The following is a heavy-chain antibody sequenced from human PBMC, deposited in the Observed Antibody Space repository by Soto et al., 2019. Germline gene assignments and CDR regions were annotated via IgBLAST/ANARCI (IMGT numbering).Heavy chain of an antibody. Sequence: GGSLRLSCAASGFTFSIYGMHWVRQAPGKGLEWVAVISYDGSNKYYADSVKGRFTISRDNSKNTLYLQMDSLRAEDTAMYYCAGRLTTAASLDYWGRGTLVTVS. J-gene: IGHJ4*02. CDR3: AGRLTTAASLDY. V-gene: IGHV3-30*03. CDR2: ISYDGSNK. CDR1: GFTFSIYG. D-gene: IGHD3-16*01.